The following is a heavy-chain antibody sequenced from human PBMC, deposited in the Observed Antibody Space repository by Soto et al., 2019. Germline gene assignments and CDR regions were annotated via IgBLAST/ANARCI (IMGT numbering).Heavy chain of an antibody. V-gene: IGHV1-69*05. CDR3: ARDGLYGSGSYYPPLGFDY. CDR1: GGTFSSYA. Sequence: QVQLVQSGAEVKKPESSVKVSCKASGGTFSSYAINWVRQAPGQGLEWMGGIIPFFGIANYAQKFQGRVTXTXDXXTSTAYMELSSLRSEDTAVYYCARDGLYGSGSYYPPLGFDYWGQGTLVTVSS. CDR2: IIPFFGIA. D-gene: IGHD3-10*01. J-gene: IGHJ4*02.